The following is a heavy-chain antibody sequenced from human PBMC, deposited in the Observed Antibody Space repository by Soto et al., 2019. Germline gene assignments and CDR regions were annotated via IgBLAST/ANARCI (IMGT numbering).Heavy chain of an antibody. CDR3: TNGVSYNTMDF. Sequence: EVQLVESGGGLVEPGRSLRLSCAASGFTFDDYAMHWVRQAPGKGLEWVSSISWNSRSIGYADSVKGRFTISRDNAKNSLSLQMISLTVEDTALYYCTNGVSYNTMDFWGQGTTVTVSS. CDR2: ISWNSRSI. CDR1: GFTFDDYA. D-gene: IGHD1-1*01. V-gene: IGHV3-9*01. J-gene: IGHJ6*02.